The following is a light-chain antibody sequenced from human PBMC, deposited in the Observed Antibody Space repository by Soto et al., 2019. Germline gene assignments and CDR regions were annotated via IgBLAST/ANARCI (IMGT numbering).Light chain of an antibody. J-gene: IGKJ1*01. V-gene: IGKV1-8*01. Sequence: AIRMTQSPSSLSASTGDRVTITCRASQGISSYLAWYQQKPGKAPKLLIYAASTLQRGVPSRFSGSGSGTDFTLTISCLQSEDFATYYCRQYYSYPPWTFGQVTKVEIK. CDR3: RQYYSYPPWT. CDR2: AAS. CDR1: QGISSY.